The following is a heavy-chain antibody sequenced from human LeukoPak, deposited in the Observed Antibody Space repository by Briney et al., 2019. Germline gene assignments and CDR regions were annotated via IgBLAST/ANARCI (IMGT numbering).Heavy chain of an antibody. CDR1: GFTFSSYG. D-gene: IGHD3-22*01. V-gene: IGHV3-33*03. CDR2: IWYDGSNK. CDR3: ASHRTVGYYDSSGFGLCCAN. J-gene: IGHJ4*02. Sequence: GGSLRLSCAASGFTFSSYGMHWVRQAPGKGLEWVAVIWYDGSNKYYADSVKGRFTISRDNAKNSLYLQMNSLRAEDTAVYYCASHRTVGYYDSSGFGLCCANWGQGTLVTVSS.